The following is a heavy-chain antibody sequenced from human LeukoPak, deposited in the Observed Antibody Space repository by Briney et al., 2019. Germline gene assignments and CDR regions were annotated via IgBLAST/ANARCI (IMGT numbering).Heavy chain of an antibody. CDR2: IYTRGTT. CDR3: ARETAMVNRFDY. V-gene: IGHV4-4*07. Sequence: SETLSLTCTVAGGSISSYYWSWIRQPAGKGLEWIGRIYTRGTTNYNPSLKSRVTMSVDTSKNQFSLKLSSVIAADTAVYYCARETAMVNRFDYWGQGTLVTVSS. D-gene: IGHD5-18*01. J-gene: IGHJ4*02. CDR1: GGSISSYY.